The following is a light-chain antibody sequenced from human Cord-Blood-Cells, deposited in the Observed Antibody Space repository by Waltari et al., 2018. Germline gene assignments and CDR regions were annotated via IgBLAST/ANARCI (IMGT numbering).Light chain of an antibody. CDR3: CSYAGSSNWV. CDR2: DGS. Sequence: QSALTQPTPVSGSPGQSITNSCIGSSSDVGSYNLVSWYQQHPGKAPKLMIYDGSKRPSGVSNRFSGSKSGNTASLTISGLQAEDEADYYCCSYAGSSNWVFGGGTKLTVL. V-gene: IGLV2-23*01. J-gene: IGLJ3*02. CDR1: SSDVGSYNL.